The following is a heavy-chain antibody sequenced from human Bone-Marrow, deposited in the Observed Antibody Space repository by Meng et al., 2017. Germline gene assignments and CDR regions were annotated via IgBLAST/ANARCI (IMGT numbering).Heavy chain of an antibody. V-gene: IGHV4-39*01. D-gene: IGHD6-6*01. J-gene: IGHJ4*02. CDR1: GGSISSNTYY. CDR3: ARRGGSSSGNVDY. CDR2: NYYRGST. Sequence: QLQLQESGPGLLKPSETLSLTCTVSGGSISSNTYYWGWNRPPPGKGLEWVGNNYYRGSTYYNPSPKSRVTISVDTSKNQFSLKLSSVTAADTAVYYCARRGGSSSGNVDYWGQGTLVTVSS.